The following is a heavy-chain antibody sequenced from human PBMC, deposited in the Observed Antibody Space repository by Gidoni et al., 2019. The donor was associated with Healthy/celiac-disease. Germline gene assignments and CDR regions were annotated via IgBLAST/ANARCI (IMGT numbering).Heavy chain of an antibody. V-gene: IGHV3-48*03. CDR2: ISSSGCTI. D-gene: IGHD6-6*01. J-gene: IGHJ6*02. CDR1: ELTFSSAE. Sequence: EVQLVESGGGLVQPGGSLRLSCAASELTFSSAEMNLVRQAPGTGLEWVSYISSSGCTIYYADSVKGRFTISRDNAKNSLYLQMNSLRAEDTAVYYCVREGAVEYSSSEADYYYGMDVWGQGTTVTVSS. CDR3: VREGAVEYSSSEADYYYGMDV.